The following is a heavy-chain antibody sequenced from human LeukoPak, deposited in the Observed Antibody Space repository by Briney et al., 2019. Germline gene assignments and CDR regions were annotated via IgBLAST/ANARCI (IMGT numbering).Heavy chain of an antibody. CDR3: ARPNYDSSGYYLGY. J-gene: IGHJ4*02. CDR2: ISGSGGST. Sequence: PGGSLRLSCAASGFTFSSYGMSWVRQAPGKGLEWVSAISGSGGSTYYADSVKGRFTISRDNSKNTLYLQMNSLRAEDTAVYYCARPNYDSSGYYLGYWGQGTLVTVSS. V-gene: IGHV3-23*01. CDR1: GFTFSSYG. D-gene: IGHD3-22*01.